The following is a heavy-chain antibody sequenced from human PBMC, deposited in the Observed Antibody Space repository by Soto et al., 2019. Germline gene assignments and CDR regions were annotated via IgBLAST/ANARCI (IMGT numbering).Heavy chain of an antibody. D-gene: IGHD6-19*01. V-gene: IGHV4-34*01. CDR1: GGSFSGYY. CDR2: INHSGST. Sequence: QVQLQQWGAGLLKPSETLSLTCAVYGGSFSGYYWSWIRQPPGKGLEWIGEINHSGSTNYNPSLKSRVTISVDTSKNQFSLKLSSVTAADTAVYYCASRSSGWYTDYWGQGTLFTVSS. J-gene: IGHJ4*02. CDR3: ASRSSGWYTDY.